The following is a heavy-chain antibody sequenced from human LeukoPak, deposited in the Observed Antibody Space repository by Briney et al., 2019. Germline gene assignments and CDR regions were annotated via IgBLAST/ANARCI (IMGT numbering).Heavy chain of an antibody. D-gene: IGHD6-19*01. CDR3: ARAESDSSGWYVFSVDY. CDR1: GYTFTSYY. CDR2: INPSGGST. Sequence: GASVKVSCKASGYTFTSYYMHWVRQAPGQGLEWMGIINPSGGSTSYAQKFQGRVTMTRDTSTSTVYMELSSLRSEDTAVYYCARAESDSSGWYVFSVDYWGQGTLVTVSS. V-gene: IGHV1-46*01. J-gene: IGHJ4*02.